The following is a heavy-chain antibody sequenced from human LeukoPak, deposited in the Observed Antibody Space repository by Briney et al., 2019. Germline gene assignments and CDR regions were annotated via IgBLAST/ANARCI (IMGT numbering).Heavy chain of an antibody. V-gene: IGHV3-30*02. CDR2: IASDGSKI. D-gene: IGHD6-13*01. J-gene: IGHJ4*02. CDR3: AKEYEQQLVYYFDY. CDR1: GFTFSTYG. Sequence: PGGSLRLSCAAAGFTFSTYGVQWVRQAPGKGLEWVAFIASDGSKIYYADSVKGRFTISRDNSKNTLYLQMNSLRAEDTAVYYCAKEYEQQLVYYFDYWGQGTLVTVSS.